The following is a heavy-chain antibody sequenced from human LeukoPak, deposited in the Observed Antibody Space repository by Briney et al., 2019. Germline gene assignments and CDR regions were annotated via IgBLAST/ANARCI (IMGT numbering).Heavy chain of an antibody. V-gene: IGHV3-33*06. CDR1: GFTFSSYG. J-gene: IGHJ4*02. D-gene: IGHD6-13*01. CDR3: AKVKSGSWTFDY. CDR2: IWYDGSNK. Sequence: AGSLRLSCAASGFTFSSYGMHWVRQAPGKVLEWVALIWYDGSNKYYEDSVKGRFSISRDNSKNKLYLQIDSLTAEDTAVYYCAKVKSGSWTFDYWGQGALVTVSS.